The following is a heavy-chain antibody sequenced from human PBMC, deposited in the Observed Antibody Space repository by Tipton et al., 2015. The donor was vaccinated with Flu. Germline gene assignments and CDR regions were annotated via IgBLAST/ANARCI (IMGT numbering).Heavy chain of an antibody. CDR1: GFTFSSYW. CDR2: IKQDGSEK. CDR3: AREQAMVRGVITFDY. V-gene: IGHV3-7*03. Sequence: SLRLSCAASGFTFSSYWMSWVRQAPGKGLEWVANIKQDGSEKYYVDSVKGRFTISRDNAKNSLYLQMNSLRAEDTAVYYCAREQAMVRGVITFDYWGQGTLVTVSS. D-gene: IGHD3-10*01. J-gene: IGHJ4*02.